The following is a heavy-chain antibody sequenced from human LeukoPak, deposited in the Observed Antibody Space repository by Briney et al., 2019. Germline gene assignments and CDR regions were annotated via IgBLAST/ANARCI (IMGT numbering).Heavy chain of an antibody. V-gene: IGHV3-21*04. CDR3: AKDVMITFGGVMTY. Sequence: GGSLRLSCAASGFTFSSYSMNWVRQAPGKGLEWVSSISSSSSYIYYADSVKGRFTISRDNSKNTLYLQMNSLRAEDTAVYYCAKDVMITFGGVMTYWGQGTLVTVSS. CDR1: GFTFSSYS. J-gene: IGHJ4*02. D-gene: IGHD3-16*01. CDR2: ISSSSSYI.